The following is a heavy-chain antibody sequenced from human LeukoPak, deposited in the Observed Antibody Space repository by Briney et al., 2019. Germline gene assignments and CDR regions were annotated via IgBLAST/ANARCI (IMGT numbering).Heavy chain of an antibody. V-gene: IGHV3-43*02. Sequence: GGSLRLSCTASGFTFDDYVMHWVRQAPGKGLECVSLISGDGSGTYYADSVKGRVTISRDNSTNSLFLHMSGLRAEDTALYYCATQNPPGSGYYDTYNWFDPWGQGTLVTVAS. J-gene: IGHJ5*02. CDR2: ISGDGSGT. D-gene: IGHD5-12*01. CDR3: ATQNPPGSGYYDTYNWFDP. CDR1: GFTFDDYV.